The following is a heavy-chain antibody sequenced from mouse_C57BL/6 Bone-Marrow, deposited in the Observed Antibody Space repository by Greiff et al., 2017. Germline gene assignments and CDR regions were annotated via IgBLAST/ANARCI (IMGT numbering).Heavy chain of an antibody. CDR1: GFTFSSYA. D-gene: IGHD1-1*01. CDR2: ISDGGSYT. CDR3: ARDPYGSSYYYAMDY. V-gene: IGHV5-4*01. Sequence: EVHLVESGGGLVKPGGSLKLSCAASGFTFSSYAMSWVRQTPEKRLEWVATISDGGSYTYYPDNVKGRFTISRDNAKNNLYLQMSHLKSEDTAMYYCARDPYGSSYYYAMDYWGQGTSVTVSS. J-gene: IGHJ4*01.